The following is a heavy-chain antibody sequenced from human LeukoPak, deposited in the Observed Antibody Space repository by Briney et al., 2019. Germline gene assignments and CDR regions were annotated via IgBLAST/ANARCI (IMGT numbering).Heavy chain of an antibody. CDR2: IISSSSTI. J-gene: IGHJ5*02. CDR1: GFTFSSYS. Sequence: GGSLRLSCAASGFTFSSYSMNWVRQAPGKGLEWVSYIISSSSTIYYADSVKGRFTISRDNAKNSLYLQMNSLRAEDTAVYYCARDRDFWFDPWGQGTLVTVSS. V-gene: IGHV3-48*01. CDR3: ARDRDFWFDP.